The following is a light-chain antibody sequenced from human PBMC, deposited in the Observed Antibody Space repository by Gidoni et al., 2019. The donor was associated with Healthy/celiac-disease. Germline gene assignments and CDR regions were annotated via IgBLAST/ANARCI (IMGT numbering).Light chain of an antibody. V-gene: IGKV3-20*01. Sequence: ESVLTQSPGTLSLSPGERATLSCRASQSLSSSDLAWYQQKPGQAPRLLIYGASSRDTGIPAFSRAFSRLEPDDFAVYYCQQYGSSPRTFXXXTKVEIK. J-gene: IGKJ1*01. CDR3: QQYGSSPRT. CDR1: QSLSSSD. CDR2: GAS.